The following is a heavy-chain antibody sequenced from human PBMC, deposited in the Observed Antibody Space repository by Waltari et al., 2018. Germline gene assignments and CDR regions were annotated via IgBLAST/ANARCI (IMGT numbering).Heavy chain of an antibody. V-gene: IGHV3-48*01. CDR1: GFTFRSYS. Sequence: EVQLVESGGGLVQPGGSRRLYCAASGFTFRSYSLNWVRQAPGKVLEWVSYISSSSSTIYYADSVKGRFTISRDNAKNSLYLQMNSLRAEDTAVYYCARESSSSDNLGYWGQGTLVTVSS. CDR3: ARESSSSDNLGY. CDR2: ISSSSSTI. J-gene: IGHJ4*02. D-gene: IGHD6-13*01.